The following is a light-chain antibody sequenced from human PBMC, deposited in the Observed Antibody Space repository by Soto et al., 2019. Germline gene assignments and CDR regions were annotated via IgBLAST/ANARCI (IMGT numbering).Light chain of an antibody. Sequence: QLVLTQPPSASGTPGQRVTISCSGSSSNIGSNYVYWYQQLPGTAPKLLIYRNNQRPSGVPDRFSGSKSGTSASLAISGLRSEDEADYYCAAWDDSLSGVVVFGGGTKVTVL. CDR2: RNN. CDR3: AAWDDSLSGVVV. J-gene: IGLJ2*01. CDR1: SSNIGSNY. V-gene: IGLV1-47*01.